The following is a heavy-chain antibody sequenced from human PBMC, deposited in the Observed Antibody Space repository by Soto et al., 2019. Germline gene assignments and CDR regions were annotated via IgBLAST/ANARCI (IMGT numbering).Heavy chain of an antibody. J-gene: IGHJ4*02. V-gene: IGHV3-7*05. CDR2: IKQDGSDK. Sequence: EVQLVESGGGLVQSGGSLRLSCAASGFTFSSYWMIWVRQGPGKGPEWVANIKQDGSDKYYVDSVKGRFTISRDNAKNSLYLQMTSLRAEDTAVYHCAKSLSAIPGDSWGQGTLVTVSS. CDR3: AKSLSAIPGDS. D-gene: IGHD2-2*01. CDR1: GFTFSSYW.